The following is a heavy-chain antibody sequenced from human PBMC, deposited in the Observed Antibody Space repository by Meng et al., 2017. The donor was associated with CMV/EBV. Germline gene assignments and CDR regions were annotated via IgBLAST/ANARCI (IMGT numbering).Heavy chain of an antibody. Sequence: GGSLRLSCKGSGYSFTSYWIGWVRQMPGKGLEWMGIIYPGDSDTRYSPSFQGQVTTSADKSISTAYLQWSSLKASDTAMYYCARQPVVPAAPPDYWGQGTLVTVSS. V-gene: IGHV5-51*01. CDR1: GYSFTSYW. J-gene: IGHJ4*02. CDR3: ARQPVVPAAPPDY. CDR2: IYPGDSDT. D-gene: IGHD2-2*01.